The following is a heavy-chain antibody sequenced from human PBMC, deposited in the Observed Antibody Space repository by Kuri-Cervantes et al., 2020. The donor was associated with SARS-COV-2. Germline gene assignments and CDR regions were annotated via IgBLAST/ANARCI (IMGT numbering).Heavy chain of an antibody. D-gene: IGHD4-17*01. J-gene: IGHJ4*02. CDR1: GFTFSSYA. V-gene: IGHV3-23*01. CDR3: ARVGFYGDYDFDY. Sequence: GESLKISCAASGFTFSSYAMSWVRQAPGKGLEWVSSISGGGGSTYYADSVKGRFTISRDNSKNTLYLQMKSLRANDTGVYYCARVGFYGDYDFDYWGQGTRVTVSS. CDR2: ISGGGGST.